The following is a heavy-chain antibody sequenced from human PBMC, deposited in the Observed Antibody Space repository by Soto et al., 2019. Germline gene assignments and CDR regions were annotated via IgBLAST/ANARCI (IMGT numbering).Heavy chain of an antibody. J-gene: IGHJ4*02. Sequence: GGSLRLSCAVSGFTFKNYWMSWVRQAPGKGLEWVANIDEDGSEKYSVDSLKGRFTISRDNAKNPLYLQMNSLRGEDTAVYYCARGGKDFAYWGQGTLVTVSS. CDR3: ARGGKDFAY. CDR2: IDEDGSEK. CDR1: GFTFKNYW. D-gene: IGHD3-10*01. V-gene: IGHV3-7*01.